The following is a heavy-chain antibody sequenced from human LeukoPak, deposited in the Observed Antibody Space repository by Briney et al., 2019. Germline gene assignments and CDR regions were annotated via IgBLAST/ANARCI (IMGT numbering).Heavy chain of an antibody. Sequence: PSETLSLTCTVSGGSISSYYWSWIRQPPGKGLEWIGYIYYSGSTNYNPSLKSRVTISVDTSKNQFSLKLSSVTAADTAVYYCASSSGWYYDYYYMDVWGKGTTVTISS. CDR3: ASSSGWYYDYYYMDV. V-gene: IGHV4-59*01. D-gene: IGHD6-19*01. CDR1: GGSISSYY. J-gene: IGHJ6*03. CDR2: IYYSGST.